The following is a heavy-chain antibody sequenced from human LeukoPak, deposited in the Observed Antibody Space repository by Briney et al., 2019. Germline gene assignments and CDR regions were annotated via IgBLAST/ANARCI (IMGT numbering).Heavy chain of an antibody. CDR2: IYHSGST. V-gene: IGHV4-38-2*02. CDR3: ARATGYYYDSSGYY. J-gene: IGHJ4*02. CDR1: GYSISSGYY. Sequence: SETLSLTCTVSGYSISSGYYWGWIRQPPGKGLEWIGSIYHSGSTYYNPSLKSRVTISVDTSKNQFSLKLSSVTAADTAVYHCARATGYYYDSSGYYWGQGTLVTVSS. D-gene: IGHD3-22*01.